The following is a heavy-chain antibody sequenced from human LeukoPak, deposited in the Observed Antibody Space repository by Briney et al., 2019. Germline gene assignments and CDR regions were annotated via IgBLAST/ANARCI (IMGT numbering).Heavy chain of an antibody. J-gene: IGHJ5*02. D-gene: IGHD2-21*02. V-gene: IGHV1-18*01. CDR2: ISPYDGDT. CDR1: GYTFGIYG. CDR3: ARDYCTRGGDCYKEDLFDP. Sequence: ASVKVSCKASGYTFGIYGISWVRQAPGQGLEWMAWISPYDGDTNYAQKFEGRVTMTTETSTNTAYMELRSLRSDDPAIYYCARDYCTRGGDCYKEDLFDPWGQGTLVTVSA.